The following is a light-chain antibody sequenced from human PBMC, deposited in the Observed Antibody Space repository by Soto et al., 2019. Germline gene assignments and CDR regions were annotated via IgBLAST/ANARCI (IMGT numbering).Light chain of an antibody. Sequence: ETVLTQSPGTVSLYPGERATLSCTTTQSVRSNYLAWYQQKPGQAPRLVVDGVFNRATGIKDRFNGSGSGTDFTLTMSGLESEDSTVYYCQRDDGSPRTVGQGPKLEI. J-gene: IGKJ2*01. V-gene: IGKV3-20*01. CDR3: QRDDGSPRT. CDR2: GVF. CDR1: QSVRSNY.